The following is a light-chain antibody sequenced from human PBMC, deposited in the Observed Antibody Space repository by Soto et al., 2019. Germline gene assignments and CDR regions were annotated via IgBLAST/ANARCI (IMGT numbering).Light chain of an antibody. J-gene: IGLJ2*01. Sequence: QPVLTQSPSASASLGASVKLTCTLSRGHSNYAIAWHQQQSEKGPRYLMKLNSDGSHSKGAGIPDRFSGSSSGAERYLTISSLESEDEADYYCQTWGSGIVVFGGGTKLTVL. CDR1: RGHSNYA. CDR2: LNSDGSH. V-gene: IGLV4-69*01. CDR3: QTWGSGIVV.